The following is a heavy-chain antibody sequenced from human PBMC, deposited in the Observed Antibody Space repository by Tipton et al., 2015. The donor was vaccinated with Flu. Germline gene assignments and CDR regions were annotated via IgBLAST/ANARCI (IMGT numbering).Heavy chain of an antibody. D-gene: IGHD3-10*01. V-gene: IGHV4-59*01. CDR3: SSYYIRAFDI. Sequence: TLSLTCTVSGASINNYYWSWIRQPPGKGLEWIGYIYYSGNTNYNPSLKSRVTMSLDASKSHFSLKLSSVTAADTAMYYCSSYYIRAFDIWGQGKMVTVSS. CDR2: IYYSGNT. CDR1: GASINNYY. J-gene: IGHJ3*02.